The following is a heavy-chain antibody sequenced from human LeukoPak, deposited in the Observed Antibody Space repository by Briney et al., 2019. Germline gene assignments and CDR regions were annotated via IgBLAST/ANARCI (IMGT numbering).Heavy chain of an antibody. J-gene: IGHJ5*02. Sequence: GGSLRLSCAASGFTFSSYWMHWVRQAPGKGLVRVSRINSDGSSTSYADSVKGRFTISRDNAKNTLYLQMNSLRAEDTAVYYCARDLVIAVAGDHNWFDPWGQGTLVTVSS. CDR1: GFTFSSYW. D-gene: IGHD6-19*01. CDR2: INSDGSST. CDR3: ARDLVIAVAGDHNWFDP. V-gene: IGHV3-74*01.